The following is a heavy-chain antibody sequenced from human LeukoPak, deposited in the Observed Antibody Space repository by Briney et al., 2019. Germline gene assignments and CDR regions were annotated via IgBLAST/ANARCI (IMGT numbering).Heavy chain of an antibody. V-gene: IGHV1-69*06. Sequence: ASVKVSCKASGGTFSSYAISWVRQAPGQGLEWMGGIIPIFGTANYAQKFQGRVTITADKSTSTAYMELSSLRSEDTAVYYCASLRDGYTYYFDYWGQGTLVTVSS. CDR1: GGTFSSYA. J-gene: IGHJ4*02. D-gene: IGHD5-24*01. CDR2: IIPIFGTA. CDR3: ASLRDGYTYYFDY.